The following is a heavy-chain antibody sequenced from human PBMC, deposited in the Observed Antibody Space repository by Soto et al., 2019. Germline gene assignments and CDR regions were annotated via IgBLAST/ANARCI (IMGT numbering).Heavy chain of an antibody. CDR1: GYTFTSYY. V-gene: IGHV1-46*01. D-gene: IGHD2-15*01. CDR3: ARALAAYNWFDP. Sequence: QVQLVQSGAEVKKPGASVKVSCKASGYTFTSYYMHWVRQAPGQGLEGMGIINPSGGSTSYAQKFQGRVTMTRDTSTSTVYMELSSLRSEDTAVYYCARALAAYNWFDPWGQGTLVTVSS. CDR2: INPSGGST. J-gene: IGHJ5*02.